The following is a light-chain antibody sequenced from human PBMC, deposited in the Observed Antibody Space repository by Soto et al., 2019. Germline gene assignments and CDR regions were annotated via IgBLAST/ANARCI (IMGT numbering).Light chain of an antibody. CDR1: SSDVGGYNY. CDR2: DVN. Sequence: QSALTQPASVSGSPGQSITISCTGTSSDVGGYNYVSWYQQHPGKAPKFMIYDVNNRPSGVSNRFSGSKSGNTASLIISGLQAVDEADFYCSSYTGSSTVFGGGTKLTVL. J-gene: IGLJ2*01. V-gene: IGLV2-14*01. CDR3: SSYTGSSTV.